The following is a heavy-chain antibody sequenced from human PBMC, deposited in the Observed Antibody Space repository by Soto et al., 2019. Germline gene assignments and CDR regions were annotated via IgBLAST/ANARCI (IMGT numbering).Heavy chain of an antibody. D-gene: IGHD5-12*01. V-gene: IGHV4-59*08. CDR2: VYYTGDT. CDR3: VRQGIDYLHGLVDV. J-gene: IGHJ6*02. CDR1: SGPSRSHN. Sequence: QVQVQQSGPGLVKPSETLSLTCTVSSGPSRSHNWGWIRQPPGRGLERIGYVYYTGDTSYNPSLKSRVTISADTSTNHSSLTLRSVTAADTAVYYCVRQGIDYLHGLVDVWGQGTTVSVSS.